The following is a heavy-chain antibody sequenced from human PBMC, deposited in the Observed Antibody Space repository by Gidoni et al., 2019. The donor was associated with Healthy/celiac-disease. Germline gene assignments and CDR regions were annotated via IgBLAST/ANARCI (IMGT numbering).Heavy chain of an antibody. D-gene: IGHD2-2*01. CDR2: ISGSGGST. Sequence: EVPLLESGGGLVQPGGSLRLSCAASGFPFSSYALSWVRQAPGTGLEWVSAISGSGGSTYYADSVKGRFTIARDNSKNTLYLQMNSLRAEDTAVYYCAKDATEDIVVVPAAKDAFDIWGQGTMVTVSS. CDR3: AKDATEDIVVVPAAKDAFDI. V-gene: IGHV3-23*01. J-gene: IGHJ3*02. CDR1: GFPFSSYA.